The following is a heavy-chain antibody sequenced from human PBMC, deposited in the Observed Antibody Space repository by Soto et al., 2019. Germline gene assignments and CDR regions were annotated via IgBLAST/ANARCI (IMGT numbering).Heavy chain of an antibody. CDR2: ISWNSGTI. CDR3: AKDTRGDGDYLTYFDS. D-gene: IGHD4-17*01. J-gene: IGHJ4*02. Sequence: EVQLVESGGGLVQPGRSLRLSCIGSGFTFDEYAMHWVRQAPGKGLEWVSGISWNSGTIGYADSVKGRFTTSRANAKNTLLLQMNSLRPEETALYYCAKDTRGDGDYLTYFDSWGLGTLVTVSS. CDR1: GFTFDEYA. V-gene: IGHV3-9*01.